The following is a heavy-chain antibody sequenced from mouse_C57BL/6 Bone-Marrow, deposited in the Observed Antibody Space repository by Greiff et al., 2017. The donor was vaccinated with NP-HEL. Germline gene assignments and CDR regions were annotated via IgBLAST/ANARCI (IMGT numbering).Heavy chain of an antibody. CDR1: GYTFTSYW. D-gene: IGHD4-1*01. J-gene: IGHJ3*01. CDR3: TKNWDGRAWFAY. Sequence: EVQLQESGTVLARPGASVKMSCKTSGYTFTSYWMHWVKQRPGQGLEWIGAIYPGNSDTSYNQKFKGKAKLTAVTSASTAYMELSSLTNEDSAVYYCTKNWDGRAWFAYWGQGTLVTVSA. CDR2: IYPGNSDT. V-gene: IGHV1-5*01.